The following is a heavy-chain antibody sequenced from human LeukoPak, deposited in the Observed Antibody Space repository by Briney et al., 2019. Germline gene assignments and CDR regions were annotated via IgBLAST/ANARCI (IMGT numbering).Heavy chain of an antibody. CDR3: ARGPFKGRYCSGGSCYFDY. D-gene: IGHD2-15*01. Sequence: KPSETLSLTCAVYGGSFSGYYWSWIRQPPGKGLEWIGEINHSGSTNCNPSLKSRVTISVDTSKNQFSLKLSSVTAADTAVYYCARGPFKGRYCSGGSCYFDYWGQGTLVTVSS. V-gene: IGHV4-34*01. CDR1: GGSFSGYY. CDR2: INHSGST. J-gene: IGHJ4*02.